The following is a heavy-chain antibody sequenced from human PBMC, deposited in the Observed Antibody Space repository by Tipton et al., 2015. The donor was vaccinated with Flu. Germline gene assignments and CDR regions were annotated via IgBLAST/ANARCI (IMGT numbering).Heavy chain of an antibody. CDR2: ITGDGYST. V-gene: IGHV3-43*02. Sequence: SLRLSCAASGFTFDDYAMHWVRQAPGKGLQWVSLITGDGYSTDYADFVKGRFAISRDNSKNSLYLQMNSLRTEDTALYYCARDWNYDLGPTTFDAFDIWGQGTMVTVSS. CDR1: GFTFDDYA. CDR3: ARDWNYDLGPTTFDAFDI. J-gene: IGHJ3*02. D-gene: IGHD1-7*01.